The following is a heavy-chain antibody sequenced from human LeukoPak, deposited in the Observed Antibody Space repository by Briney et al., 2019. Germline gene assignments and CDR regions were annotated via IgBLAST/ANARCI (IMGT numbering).Heavy chain of an antibody. Sequence: SETLSLTCTVSGGSISSYYWSWIRQPPGKGLEWIGDIYYSGSTNYNPSLKSRVTISVDTSKNQFSLKLNSVTAADTAVYYCARHGYDILAGLIWGQGTMVTVSS. D-gene: IGHD3-9*01. CDR2: IYYSGST. CDR3: ARHGYDILAGLI. CDR1: GGSISSYY. J-gene: IGHJ3*02. V-gene: IGHV4-59*08.